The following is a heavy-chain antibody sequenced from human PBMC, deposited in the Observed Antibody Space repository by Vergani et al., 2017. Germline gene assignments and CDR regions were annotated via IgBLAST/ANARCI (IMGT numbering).Heavy chain of an antibody. V-gene: IGHV1-69*06. CDR1: GGTFSSYA. Sequence: QVQLVQSGAEVKKPGSSVKVSCKASGGTFSSYAISWVRQAPGQGLEWMGGIIPIFGTANYAQKFQGRVTITADKSTSTAYMELSSLRSEDTAVYYCARDRDYYDSSGFPGGFGRWGQGTLVTVSS. J-gene: IGHJ5*02. D-gene: IGHD3-22*01. CDR2: IIPIFGTA. CDR3: ARDRDYYDSSGFPGGFGR.